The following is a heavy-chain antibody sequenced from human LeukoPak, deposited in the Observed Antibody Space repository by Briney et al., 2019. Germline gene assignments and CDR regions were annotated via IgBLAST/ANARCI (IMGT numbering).Heavy chain of an antibody. CDR3: ARALNWDNFDY. V-gene: IGHV3-30*03. J-gene: IGHJ4*02. CDR1: GFTFGSYG. CDR2: ISYDGSNK. Sequence: GGSLRLSCAASGFTFGSYGMHWVSQAPGKGLEWVAVISYDGSNKYYADSVKGRFTNSRDNSKNTLYLQMNSLRAEDTAVYYCARALNWDNFDYWGQGTLVTVSS. D-gene: IGHD1/OR15-1a*01.